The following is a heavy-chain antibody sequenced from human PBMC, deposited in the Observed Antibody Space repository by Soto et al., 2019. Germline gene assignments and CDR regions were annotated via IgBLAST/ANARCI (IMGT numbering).Heavy chain of an antibody. Sequence: QVQLVQSGAEVKKPGASVKVSCKASGYTFTSYDINWVRQATGQGLEWMGWMNPNSGNTGYAQKFQGSVTMTRNTSISTAYMELSSLRSEDTAVYYCESRVPAGYYYYMDVWGKGTTVTVSS. CDR3: ESRVPAGYYYYMDV. CDR1: GYTFTSYD. D-gene: IGHD2-2*01. V-gene: IGHV1-8*01. CDR2: MNPNSGNT. J-gene: IGHJ6*03.